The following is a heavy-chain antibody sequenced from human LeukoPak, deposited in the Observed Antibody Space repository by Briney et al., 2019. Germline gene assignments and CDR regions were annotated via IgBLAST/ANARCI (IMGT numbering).Heavy chain of an antibody. J-gene: IGHJ6*02. D-gene: IGHD3-10*01. CDR1: GFTFSNYA. CDR2: ISGGGAGT. Sequence: GGSLRLSCAVSGFTFSNYAMRWVRQAPGKGLEWVSGISGGGAGTYYADSVKGRFTISRDNAKNSLYLQMNSLRAEDTAVYYCARVLLWFGEEVDVWGQGTTVTVSS. CDR3: ARVLLWFGEEVDV. V-gene: IGHV3-23*01.